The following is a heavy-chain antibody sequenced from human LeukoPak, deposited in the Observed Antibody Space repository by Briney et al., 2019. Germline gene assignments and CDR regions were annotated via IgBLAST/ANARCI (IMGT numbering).Heavy chain of an antibody. J-gene: IGHJ3*02. CDR2: INPNSGGT. Sequence: ASVKVSCKASGGTFSSYAISWVRQAPGQGLEWMGWINPNSGGTNYAQKFQGRVTMTRDTSISTAYMELSRLRSDDTAVYYCARDRYYGSGSYYNLAFDIWGQGTMVTVSS. D-gene: IGHD3-10*01. V-gene: IGHV1-2*02. CDR1: GGTFSSYA. CDR3: ARDRYYGSGSYYNLAFDI.